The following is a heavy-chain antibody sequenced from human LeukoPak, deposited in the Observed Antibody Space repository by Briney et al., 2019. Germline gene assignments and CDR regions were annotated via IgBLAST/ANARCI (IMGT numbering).Heavy chain of an antibody. CDR1: GGTFSSYA. V-gene: IGHV1-18*01. J-gene: IGHJ4*02. CDR2: ISAYNGNT. Sequence: ASVKVSCKASGGTFSSYAISWVRQAPGQGLEWMGWISAYNGNTNYAQKLQGRVTMTTDTSTSTAYMELRSLRSDDTAVYYCARVDYGDYRFADYWGQGTLVTVSS. D-gene: IGHD4-17*01. CDR3: ARVDYGDYRFADY.